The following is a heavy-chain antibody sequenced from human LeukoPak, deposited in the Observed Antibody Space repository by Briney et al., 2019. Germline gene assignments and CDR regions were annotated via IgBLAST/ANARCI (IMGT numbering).Heavy chain of an antibody. D-gene: IGHD6-19*01. J-gene: IGHJ4*02. V-gene: IGHV3-33*01. CDR3: ARNAWLPETAGIY. CDR2: IWYDGSNK. Sequence: PGRSLRLSCAASGFTFSSYGMHWVRQAPGKGLEWVAVIWYDGSNKYYADSVKGRFTISRDNSRNTLYLQMNSLRAEDTAVYYCARNAWLPETAGIYWGQGTLVTVSS. CDR1: GFTFSSYG.